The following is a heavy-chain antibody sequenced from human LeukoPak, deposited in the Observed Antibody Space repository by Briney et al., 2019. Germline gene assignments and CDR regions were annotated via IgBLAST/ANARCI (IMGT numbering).Heavy chain of an antibody. Sequence: GGSLRLSCAASGFTFSSYWMHWVRQAPGKGLVWVSRINTDGNTTNYADSVKGRFTISRDNAKNTLYLQMNSLRAEDTAVYDXAREVTNTMIRGFEYWGQGALVTVSS. J-gene: IGHJ4*02. CDR3: AREVTNTMIRGFEY. CDR1: GFTFSSYW. CDR2: INTDGNTT. D-gene: IGHD3-10*01. V-gene: IGHV3-74*01.